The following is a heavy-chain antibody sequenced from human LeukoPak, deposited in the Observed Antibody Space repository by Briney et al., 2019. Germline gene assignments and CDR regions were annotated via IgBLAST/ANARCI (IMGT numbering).Heavy chain of an antibody. CDR1: GGSISSSSYY. Sequence: SETLSLTCTVSGGSISSSSYYWGWIRQPPGKGLEWIGNVYYSESTYPNPSLKSRVTISIDTSKNQFSLKLYSVTAADTAVYYCARVSRYGSYGYYSDYWGQGTLVTVSS. CDR2: VYYSEST. J-gene: IGHJ4*02. CDR3: ARVSRYGSYGYYSDY. D-gene: IGHD1-26*01. V-gene: IGHV4-39*07.